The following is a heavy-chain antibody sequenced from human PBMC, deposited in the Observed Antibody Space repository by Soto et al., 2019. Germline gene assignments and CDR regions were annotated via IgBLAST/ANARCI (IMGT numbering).Heavy chain of an antibody. CDR2: ISCYNGNT. V-gene: IGHV1-18*04. CDR1: GYTFTSHG. Sequence: QVQLVQSGSEVKKPGASVRVSCKTSGYTFTSHGLTWVRQAPGQGLEWMGWISCYNGNTNYAQRFQGRVTLTTDTSTSTAFMDLKSLKSDDTAVYFCARSHWQPDYLEGFDYWGQGTLITVSS. D-gene: IGHD1-1*01. J-gene: IGHJ4*02. CDR3: ARSHWQPDYLEGFDY.